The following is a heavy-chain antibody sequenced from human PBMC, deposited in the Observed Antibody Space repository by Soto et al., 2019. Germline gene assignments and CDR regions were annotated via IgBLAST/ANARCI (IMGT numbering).Heavy chain of an antibody. V-gene: IGHV3-30*18. D-gene: IGHD5-18*01. J-gene: IGHJ6*02. CDR2: ISYDGSNK. CDR3: AKDWDTAMAVGMDV. CDR1: GFTFSSYG. Sequence: GGSLRLSCAASGFTFSSYGMHWVRQAPGKGLEWVAVISYDGSNKYYADSVKGRFTISRDNSKNTLYLQMNSLRAEDTAVYYCAKDWDTAMAVGMDVWGQGTTVTVSS.